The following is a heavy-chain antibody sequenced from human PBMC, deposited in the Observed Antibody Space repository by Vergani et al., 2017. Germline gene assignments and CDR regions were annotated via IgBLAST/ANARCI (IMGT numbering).Heavy chain of an antibody. D-gene: IGHD1/OR15-1a*01. CDR2: ITWNGDTT. V-gene: IGHV3-43*01. CDR1: GFPFDDYA. CDR3: AKDGRNNGYNWFDP. J-gene: IGHJ5*02. Sequence: EVQLVESGGGVVQPGGSLRLSCAASGFPFDDYAMHWVRQVPGKGLEWISLITWNGDTTYYADSVRGRFTISRDNTKNSVSLQMNSLRPEDTAFYYCAKDGRNNGYNWFDPWGQGTLVTVSS.